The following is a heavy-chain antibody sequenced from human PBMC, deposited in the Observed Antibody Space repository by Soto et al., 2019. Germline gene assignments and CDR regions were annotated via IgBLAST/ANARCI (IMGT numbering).Heavy chain of an antibody. V-gene: IGHV3-73*01. J-gene: IGHJ4*02. D-gene: IGHD6-19*01. CDR1: GFTFSGSA. Sequence: GGSLRLSCAASGFTFSGSAMHWVRQASGKGLEWVGRIRSKANSYATAYAASVKGRFTISRDDSKNTAYLQMNSLKTEDTAVYYCTRQSAVAGSPLDYWGQGTLVTVSS. CDR3: TRQSAVAGSPLDY. CDR2: IRSKANSYAT.